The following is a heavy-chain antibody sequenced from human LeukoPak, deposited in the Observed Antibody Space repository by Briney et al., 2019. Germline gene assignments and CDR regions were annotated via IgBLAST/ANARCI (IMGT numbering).Heavy chain of an antibody. CDR3: ARGCSGGSCYHYYYYGMDV. V-gene: IGHV4-59*01. Sequence: PSETLSLTCTVSGGSISSYYWSWIRQPPGKGLEWIGYIYYSGSTNYNPSLKSRVTISVDTSKNQFSLKLSSVTAADTAVYYCARGCSGGSCYHYYYYGMDVWGQGTTATVSS. D-gene: IGHD2-15*01. CDR2: IYYSGST. J-gene: IGHJ6*02. CDR1: GGSISSYY.